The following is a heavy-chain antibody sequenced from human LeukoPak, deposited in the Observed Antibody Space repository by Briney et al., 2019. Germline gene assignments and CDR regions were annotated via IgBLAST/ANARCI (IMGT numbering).Heavy chain of an antibody. D-gene: IGHD1-26*01. CDR1: GFTFSSYW. CDR2: LNSDGSST. Sequence: PGGSLILSCAASGFTFSSYWMYWVRQAPGKGLVWVSRLNSDGSSTNYADSVRGRFTISRDNARNTLYLQMNSLRAEDTGVYYCASATGVGAASFWGQGTLVTVSS. J-gene: IGHJ4*02. CDR3: ASATGVGAASF. V-gene: IGHV3-74*01.